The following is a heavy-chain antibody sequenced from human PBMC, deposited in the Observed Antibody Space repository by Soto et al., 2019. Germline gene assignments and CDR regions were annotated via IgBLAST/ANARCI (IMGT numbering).Heavy chain of an antibody. D-gene: IGHD3-22*01. CDR1: VASTNSAGSY. V-gene: IGHV4-31*03. CDR3: ATQYHSDSNSFNPPYWYFDH. Sequence: PSETLSLTCTFSVASTNSAGSYCNWMRQHPQRGLEWIGYIYYSGTTYYNPSLKTRVSISVDTSKNQISLKLSSVTAADTAVYFCATQYHSDSNSFNPPYWYFDHWGRGTLVIVSS. J-gene: IGHJ4*02. CDR2: IYYSGTT.